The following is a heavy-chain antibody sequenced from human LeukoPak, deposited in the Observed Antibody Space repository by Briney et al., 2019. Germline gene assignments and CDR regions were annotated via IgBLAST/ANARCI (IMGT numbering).Heavy chain of an antibody. V-gene: IGHV1-46*01. CDR3: ARLITLGDYFDY. CDR1: GYTFTSYY. D-gene: IGHD1-14*01. Sequence: GASVKVSCTASGYTFTSYYMHWVRQAPGQGLEWMGIINPSGGSTSYAQKFQGRVTMTRDTSTSTVYMELSSLRSEDTAVYYCARLITLGDYFDYWGQGTLVTVSS. CDR2: INPSGGST. J-gene: IGHJ4*02.